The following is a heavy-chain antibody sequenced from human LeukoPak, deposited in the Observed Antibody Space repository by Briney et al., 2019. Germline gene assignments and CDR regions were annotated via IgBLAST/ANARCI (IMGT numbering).Heavy chain of an antibody. CDR2: LYSDGTT. V-gene: IGHV3-66*01. Sequence: GGSLRLSCAASGFTVSSKYMSWVRQALGKGLEWVSLLYSDGTTRYADSVKGRFTISRDSSENTLYLQMNSLRAEDTAVYYCARGPDIVVFKYYFDFWGQGHLVTVSS. CDR3: ARGPDIVVFKYYFDF. J-gene: IGHJ4*02. D-gene: IGHD2-15*01. CDR1: GFTVSSKY.